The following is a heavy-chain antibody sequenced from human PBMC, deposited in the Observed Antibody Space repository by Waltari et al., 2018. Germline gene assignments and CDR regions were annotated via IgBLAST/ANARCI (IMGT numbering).Heavy chain of an antibody. CDR2: IYGKSALT. Sequence: QVHLQESGPGLVKPSETLSITCAVSGGSLGDRYYWNWIRQSPGKGLEWIVNIYGKSALTYYNPSLKIRVTVSKDTSKNQLFLTMTSVTVADTAVDYCASSLGGFWCQGVLVTVSS. D-gene: IGHD3-16*01. CDR1: GGSLGDRYY. J-gene: IGHJ1*01. V-gene: IGHV4-59*12. CDR3: ASSLGGF.